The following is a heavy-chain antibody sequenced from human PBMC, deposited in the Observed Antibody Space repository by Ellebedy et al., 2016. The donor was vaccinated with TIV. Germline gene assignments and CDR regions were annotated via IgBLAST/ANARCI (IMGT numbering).Heavy chain of an antibody. Sequence: PGGSLRLSCRGSGYSFTSYWIGWVRQMPGKGLEWMGIIWPGDSDTRYNPSFQGQVTISADKSITTAYLQWSGLKASDTAIYYCARRSLWDFHYGMDVWGQGTTVTVSS. V-gene: IGHV5-51*01. CDR3: ARRSLWDFHYGMDV. CDR2: IWPGDSDT. D-gene: IGHD3-10*01. J-gene: IGHJ6*02. CDR1: GYSFTSYW.